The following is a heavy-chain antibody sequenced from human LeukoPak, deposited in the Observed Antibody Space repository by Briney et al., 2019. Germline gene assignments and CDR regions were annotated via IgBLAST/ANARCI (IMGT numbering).Heavy chain of an antibody. V-gene: IGHV1-69*05. Sequence: ASVKVSCKASGGTFSSYAISWVREAPGQGLEWMGGIIPIFGTANYAQTYQGRVTITTDESMSTAYMELRSLRSEDTAVYYCARIKRGYSYFVQTDKNWFDPWGQGTLVTVSS. CDR2: IIPIFGTA. CDR1: GGTFSSYA. D-gene: IGHD5-18*01. CDR3: ARIKRGYSYFVQTDKNWFDP. J-gene: IGHJ5*02.